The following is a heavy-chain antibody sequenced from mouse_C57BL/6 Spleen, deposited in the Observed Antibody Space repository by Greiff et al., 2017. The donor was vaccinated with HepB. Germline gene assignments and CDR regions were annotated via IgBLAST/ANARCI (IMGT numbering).Heavy chain of an antibody. CDR2: IYPSDSET. CDR1: GYTFTSYW. J-gene: IGHJ2*01. CDR3: ARSGDGYYVGKFFDY. Sequence: QVQLQQPGAELVRPGSSVKLSCKASGYTFTSYWMDWVKQRPGQGLVWIGNIYPSDSETHYNQKFKDKATLTVDKSSSTAYMQLSSLTSEDSAVYYCARSGDGYYVGKFFDYWGQGTTLTVSS. V-gene: IGHV1-61*01. D-gene: IGHD2-3*01.